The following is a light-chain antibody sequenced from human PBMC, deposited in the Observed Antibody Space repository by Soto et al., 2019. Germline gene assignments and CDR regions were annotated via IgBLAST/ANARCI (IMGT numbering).Light chain of an antibody. CDR1: ESLLHSNGYNY. Sequence: IVMTQSPLSLPVTQGEPSSISCRSSESLLHSNGYNYLDWYLQKAGQAPKLLIYLASSRASGVPDRFSGSGSGTDFTLKISSLEAEDAAIYYCLQYDNPPLTFGGGTKVDIK. CDR2: LAS. CDR3: LQYDNPPLT. V-gene: IGKV2-28*01. J-gene: IGKJ4*01.